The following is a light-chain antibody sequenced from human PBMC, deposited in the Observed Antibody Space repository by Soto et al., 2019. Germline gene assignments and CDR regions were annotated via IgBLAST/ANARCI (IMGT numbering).Light chain of an antibody. J-gene: IGKJ5*01. CDR2: DAS. V-gene: IGKV3-11*01. CDR1: QSVSSS. Sequence: ELVLTQSPANLSLSPGARATFSCRASQSVSSSLAWYQQKPGQAPRLLLYDASNRATGIPARFSGSGSGTDVTLTISSLEPEDFAVYYCQQRSNWPGITFGRGTRLEIK. CDR3: QQRSNWPGIT.